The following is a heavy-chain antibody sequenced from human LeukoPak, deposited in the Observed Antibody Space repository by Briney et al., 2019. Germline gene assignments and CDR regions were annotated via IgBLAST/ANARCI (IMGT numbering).Heavy chain of an antibody. CDR2: INPNSGGT. CDR1: GYTSTGYY. CDR3: ATERRPSDCSSTSCYEYFDY. V-gene: IGHV1-2*02. Sequence: ASVKVSCKASGYTSTGYYMHWVRQAPGQGLEWMGWINPNSGGTNYAQNFRGRVTMTRDTSIGTAYMELSRLRSDDTAVYYCATERRPSDCSSTSCYEYFDYWGQGTLVTVSS. J-gene: IGHJ4*02. D-gene: IGHD2-2*01.